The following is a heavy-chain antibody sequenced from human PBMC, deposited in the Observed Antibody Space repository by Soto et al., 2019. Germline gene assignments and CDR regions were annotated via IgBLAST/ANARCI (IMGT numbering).Heavy chain of an antibody. CDR1: GFSLSTSGVG. J-gene: IGHJ4*02. CDR2: IYWDDDK. V-gene: IGHV2-5*02. CDR3: AHRRLWDEVGVLFDY. Sequence: QITLKESGPTLVKPTQTLTLTCTFSGFSLSTSGVGVGWIRQPPGKALEWLALIYWDDDKRYSPSLKSRLTITKDTSKNQVVRTMTNMDPVDTATYYCAHRRLWDEVGVLFDYWGQGTLVTVSS. D-gene: IGHD1-26*01.